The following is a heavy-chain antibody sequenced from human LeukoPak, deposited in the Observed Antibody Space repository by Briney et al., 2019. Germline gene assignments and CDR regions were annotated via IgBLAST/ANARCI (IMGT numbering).Heavy chain of an antibody. Sequence: ASVKVSCKASGGTFSSYAISWVRQAPGQGLEWMGWISAYNGNTNYAQKLQGRVTMTTDTSTSTAYMELRSLRSEDTAVYYCARARPYCSSTSCYSRNWFDPWGQGTLVTVSS. J-gene: IGHJ5*02. V-gene: IGHV1-18*01. CDR3: ARARPYCSSTSCYSRNWFDP. CDR2: ISAYNGNT. CDR1: GGTFSSYA. D-gene: IGHD2-2*02.